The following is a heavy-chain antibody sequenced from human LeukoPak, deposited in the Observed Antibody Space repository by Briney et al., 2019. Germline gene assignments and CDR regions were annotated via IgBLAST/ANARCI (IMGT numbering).Heavy chain of an antibody. Sequence: GASVKVSCKASGYTFTSYDINWVRQATGQGLEWMGWMNPNSGNTGYAQKFQGRVTMTRNTSISTAYMELSSLISEDTAVYYCARVDTGGIAAAGSDAFDIWGQGTMVTVSS. D-gene: IGHD6-13*01. CDR3: ARVDTGGIAAAGSDAFDI. CDR1: GYTFTSYD. V-gene: IGHV1-8*01. CDR2: MNPNSGNT. J-gene: IGHJ3*02.